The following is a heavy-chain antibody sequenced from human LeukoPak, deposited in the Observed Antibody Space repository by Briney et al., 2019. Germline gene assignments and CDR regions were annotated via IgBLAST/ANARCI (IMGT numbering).Heavy chain of an antibody. D-gene: IGHD3-9*01. Sequence: SETLSLTCTVSGGSISSGGYYWSWIRQHPGKGLEWIGYIYYSESTYYNPSLKSRVTISVDTSKNQFSLKLSSVTAADTAVYYCARIVAGYDILTGYYPYYFDYWGQGTLVTVSS. CDR2: IYYSEST. J-gene: IGHJ4*02. CDR1: GGSISSGGYY. CDR3: ARIVAGYDILTGYYPYYFDY. V-gene: IGHV4-31*03.